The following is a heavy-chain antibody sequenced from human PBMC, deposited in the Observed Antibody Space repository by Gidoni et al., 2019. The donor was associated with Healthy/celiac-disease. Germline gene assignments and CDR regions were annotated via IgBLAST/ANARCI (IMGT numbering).Heavy chain of an antibody. Sequence: EVKLLESGGGLVQPGGSLRLSCAASGFTFSSYAMICASQAPGKGLGGVSAISSSGGSTCYADDVKGQFTISRDNSKNTLYLQMNSLRAEDTAVYYCAKDFGYYDFWSGEYYYYDGMDVWDQGTTVTVSS. V-gene: IGHV3-23*01. J-gene: IGHJ6*02. D-gene: IGHD3-3*01. CDR3: AKDFGYYDFWSGEYYYYDGMDV. CDR2: ISSSGGST. CDR1: GFTFSSYA.